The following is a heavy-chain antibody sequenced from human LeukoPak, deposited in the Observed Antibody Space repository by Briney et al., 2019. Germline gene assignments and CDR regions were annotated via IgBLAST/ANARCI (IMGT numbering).Heavy chain of an antibody. Sequence: PGGSLRLSCAASGFTFSSYWMSWVRQAPGKGLEWVANIKQDGSEKYYVDSVEGRFTISRDNAKNSLYLQTNSLRAEDTAVYYCVRQRRYCSGDSCYQRTFDYWGQGTLVTVSS. CDR3: VRQRRYCSGDSCYQRTFDY. V-gene: IGHV3-7*01. CDR2: IKQDGSEK. D-gene: IGHD2-15*01. CDR1: GFTFSSYW. J-gene: IGHJ4*02.